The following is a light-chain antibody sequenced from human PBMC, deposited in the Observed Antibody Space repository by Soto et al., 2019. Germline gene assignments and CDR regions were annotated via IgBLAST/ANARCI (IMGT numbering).Light chain of an antibody. J-gene: IGLJ1*01. Sequence: SYELTQPPSVSVAPGKAARITCGGNNIGSKSVHWYQRKPGQAPVLVIYYDSDRPSGIPERFSGSNSGNTATLTISRVEAEDEADYYCQVWDSSSDHHVFGTGTKVTVL. CDR2: YDS. CDR3: QVWDSSSDHHV. V-gene: IGLV3-21*04. CDR1: NIGSKS.